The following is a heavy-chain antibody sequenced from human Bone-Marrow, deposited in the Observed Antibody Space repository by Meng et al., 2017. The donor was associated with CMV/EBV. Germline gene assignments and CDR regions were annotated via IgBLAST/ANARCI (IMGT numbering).Heavy chain of an antibody. Sequence: GSLRLSCGVYGGSFSGYYWSWIRQPPGKGLEWIGEIIHSGSTNYNPSLKSRVTISVDTSKNQFSLKLSSVTAADTAMYYCATVGGWSAYYVVAAWGQGILVTVSS. V-gene: IGHV4-34*12. J-gene: IGHJ5*02. CDR3: ATVGGWSAYYVVAA. CDR1: GGSFSGYY. D-gene: IGHD3-3*01. CDR2: IIHSGST.